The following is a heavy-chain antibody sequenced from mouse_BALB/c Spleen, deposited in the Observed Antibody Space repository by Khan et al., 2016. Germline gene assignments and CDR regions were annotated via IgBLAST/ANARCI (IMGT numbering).Heavy chain of an antibody. J-gene: IGHJ1*01. Sequence: EVQLHESGGGLVQPGGSLKLSCAASGFDFSRYWMSWVRQAPGKGLEWIGVINPDSTTINYTPSLKDKFIISRANAKNTLYLQMRKVRYEDTALYYCTRRGYSSSWYFDVGGAGTTITVSS. D-gene: IGHD1-1*01. V-gene: IGHV4-1*02. CDR1: GFDFSRYW. CDR2: INPDSTTI. CDR3: TRRGYSSSWYFDV.